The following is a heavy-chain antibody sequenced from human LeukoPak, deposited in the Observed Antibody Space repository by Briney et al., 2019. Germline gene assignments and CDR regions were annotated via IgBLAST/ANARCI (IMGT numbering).Heavy chain of an antibody. Sequence: TGRSLRLSCTASGFTFGDYAMSWVRQAPGKGLEWVGFIRSKAYGGTTEYAASVKGRFTISRDDSKSIAYLQMNSLKTEDTAVYYCTRGYSSSWRYFDYWGQGTLVTVSS. J-gene: IGHJ4*02. CDR3: TRGYSSSWRYFDY. CDR2: IRSKAYGGTT. V-gene: IGHV3-49*04. CDR1: GFTFGDYA. D-gene: IGHD6-13*01.